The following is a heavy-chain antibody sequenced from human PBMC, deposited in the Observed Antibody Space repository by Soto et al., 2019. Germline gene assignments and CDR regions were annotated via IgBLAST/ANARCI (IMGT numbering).Heavy chain of an antibody. CDR2: VGGGGDNI. V-gene: IGHV3-23*01. J-gene: IGHJ4*02. Sequence: QLLESGGGLVQPGGSLRLSCAASGFTFSSYSMNWVRQAPGKGLQWVATVGGGGDNIFYADSVKGRFTISRDDSQNMLFLQMNSLRPEDTAVYFCAKRDYGSGRSPALITYWGQGTLVTVSS. D-gene: IGHD3-10*01. CDR3: AKRDYGSGRSPALITY. CDR1: GFTFSSYS.